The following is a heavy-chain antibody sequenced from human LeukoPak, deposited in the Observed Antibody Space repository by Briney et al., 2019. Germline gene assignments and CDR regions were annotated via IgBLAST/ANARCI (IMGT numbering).Heavy chain of an antibody. V-gene: IGHV1-18*01. Sequence: ASVKVSCKAPGYTFTSYGISWVRQAPGQGLEWMGWISAYNGNTNYAQKLQGRVTMTTDTSTSTAYMELRSLRSDDTAVYYCARVPTAVTTSWYFDYWGQGTLVTVSS. D-gene: IGHD4-17*01. CDR1: GYTFTSYG. CDR2: ISAYNGNT. CDR3: ARVPTAVTTSWYFDY. J-gene: IGHJ4*02.